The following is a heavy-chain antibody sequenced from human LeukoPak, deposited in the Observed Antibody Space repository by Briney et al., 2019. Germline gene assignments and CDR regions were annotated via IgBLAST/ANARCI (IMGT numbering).Heavy chain of an antibody. Sequence: PGGSLRLSCAASGFTFSSYAMHWVRQAPGKGLEGVAVISYDGRNKYYADSVKGRFTISRDNSKNTLYLQMNSLRTEDTAVYYCARDGYGLDTPMVSTIFDCWGQGTLVTVSS. V-gene: IGHV3-30*04. CDR1: GFTFSSYA. CDR2: ISYDGRNK. J-gene: IGHJ4*02. D-gene: IGHD5-18*01. CDR3: ARDGYGLDTPMVSTIFDC.